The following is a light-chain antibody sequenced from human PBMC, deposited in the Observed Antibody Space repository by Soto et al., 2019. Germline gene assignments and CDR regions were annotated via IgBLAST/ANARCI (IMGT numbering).Light chain of an antibody. V-gene: IGKV3-11*01. CDR2: DAS. J-gene: IGKJ1*01. CDR3: QQYGSSPRT. CDR1: QSIGLA. Sequence: EIVLTQSPATLSLSPGERATLSCRASQSIGLAIAWYQHKPGQAPRLLIFDASQRATGIPARFRGSGSGTDFTLSISSLEPEDFAVYYCQQYGSSPRTVGQGTKVDSK.